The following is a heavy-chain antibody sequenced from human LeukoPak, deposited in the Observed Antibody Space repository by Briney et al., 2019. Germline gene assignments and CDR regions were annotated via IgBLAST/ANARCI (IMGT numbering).Heavy chain of an antibody. CDR1: GYSISSGYY. D-gene: IGHD2-2*01. CDR2: IYHSGST. Sequence: PSETLSLTCAVSGYSISSGYYWGWIRQPRGKGLEWIGSIYHSGSTYYNPSLKSRVTISVDTSKNQFSLKLSSVTAADTAVYYCATCLGAIVVVPAAMLRGWFDPWGQGTLVTVSS. V-gene: IGHV4-38-2*01. CDR3: ATCLGAIVVVPAAMLRGWFDP. J-gene: IGHJ5*02.